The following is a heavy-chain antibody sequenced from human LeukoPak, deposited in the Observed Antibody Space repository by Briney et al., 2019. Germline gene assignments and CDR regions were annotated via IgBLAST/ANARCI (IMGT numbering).Heavy chain of an antibody. J-gene: IGHJ4*02. D-gene: IGHD3-10*01. V-gene: IGHV4-39*07. CDR1: GGSISSSSYY. CDR2: IYYSGST. CDR3: ASMVRGVISLFDY. Sequence: SETLSLTCTVSGGSISSSSYYWGWIRQPPGKGLEWIGSIYYSGSTYYNPSLRSRVTISVDTSKNQFSLKLTSVTAADTAVYYCASMVRGVISLFDYWGQGTLVTVSS.